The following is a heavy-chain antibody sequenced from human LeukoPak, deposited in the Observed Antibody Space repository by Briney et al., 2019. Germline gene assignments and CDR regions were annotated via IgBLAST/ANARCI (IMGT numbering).Heavy chain of an antibody. D-gene: IGHD4-17*01. Sequence: PGGSLRLSCAASGFTFSTYVIHWVRQAPGKGLEWLAVTTSDGSTKYYADSVKGRFTISRDNAKNSLYLQMNSLRAEDTAVYYCARDLYGDYPGYWGQGTLVTVSS. CDR3: ARDLYGDYPGY. CDR1: GFTFSTYV. CDR2: TTSDGSTK. V-gene: IGHV3-30-3*01. J-gene: IGHJ4*02.